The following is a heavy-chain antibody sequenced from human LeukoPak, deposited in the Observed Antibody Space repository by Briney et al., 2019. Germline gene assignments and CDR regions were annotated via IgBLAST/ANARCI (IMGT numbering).Heavy chain of an antibody. CDR3: ARGEQWLGSWFDY. V-gene: IGHV4-61*02. CDR1: GGSISSGSYY. Sequence: SETLSLTCTVSGGSISSGSYYWSWIRQPAGKGLGWIGRIYTGGSTYYNPSLKSRVTISVDTSKNQFSLKLSSVTAADTAVYYCARGEQWLGSWFDYWGQGTLVTVSS. D-gene: IGHD6-19*01. CDR2: IYTGGST. J-gene: IGHJ4*02.